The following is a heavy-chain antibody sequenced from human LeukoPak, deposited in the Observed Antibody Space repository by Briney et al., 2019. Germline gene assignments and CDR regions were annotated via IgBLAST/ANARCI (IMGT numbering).Heavy chain of an antibody. Sequence: SETLSLTCTVSGDSIRSSDYYWGCIRQSPGKGLEWIGYIYHSGNTYYNPSLKRRVTISVDTSKNQFSLKLNSVTAADTAIYYCTLYYYGPNWFDPWGQGTLVTVSS. CDR1: GDSIRSSDYY. CDR2: IYHSGNT. CDR3: TLYYYGPNWFDP. V-gene: IGHV4-30-4*08. J-gene: IGHJ5*02. D-gene: IGHD3-10*01.